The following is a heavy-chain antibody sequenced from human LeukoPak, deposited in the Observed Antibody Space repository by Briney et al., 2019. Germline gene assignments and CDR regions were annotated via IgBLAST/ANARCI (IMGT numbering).Heavy chain of an antibody. D-gene: IGHD3-10*01. Sequence: PGGSLRLSCAASGFTFSSYWMSWVRQAPGKGLEWVANIKQDGSEKYYVDSVKGRFTISRDNAKNSLYLQMNSLRAEDTAVYYCARESYYYGSGIGMDVWGQGTTVTVSS. CDR1: GFTFSSYW. CDR3: ARESYYYGSGIGMDV. CDR2: IKQDGSEK. V-gene: IGHV3-7*01. J-gene: IGHJ6*02.